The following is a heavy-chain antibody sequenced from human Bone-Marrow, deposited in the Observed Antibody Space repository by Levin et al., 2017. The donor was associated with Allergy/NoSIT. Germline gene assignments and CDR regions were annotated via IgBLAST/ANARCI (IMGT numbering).Heavy chain of an antibody. J-gene: IGHJ4*02. CDR2: ISDDGRNE. V-gene: IGHV3-30*18. Sequence: GESLKISCSASGFTFSNYGMHWVRQAPGKGLEWVAVISDDGRNEYYADSVKGRFTISRDNSKNTLSLQIHILRAEDTAVYYCVKGRGITAAVYLFDFWGQGTLVTVSS. CDR3: VKGRGITAAVYLFDF. CDR1: GFTFSNYG. D-gene: IGHD6-13*01.